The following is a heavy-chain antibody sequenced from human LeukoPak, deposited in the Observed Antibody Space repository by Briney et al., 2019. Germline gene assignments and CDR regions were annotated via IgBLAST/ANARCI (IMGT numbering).Heavy chain of an antibody. CDR1: GGSISSYY. J-gene: IGHJ4*02. D-gene: IGHD3-10*01. CDR3: ARQTFGALYFDS. Sequence: PSETLSLTCTVSGGSISSYYWSWIRQPAGKGLEWIGRIYTSGSTNYNPSLKSRVTISTDMSKNQFSLKLSSVTAADTAVYYCARQTFGALYFDSWGQGTLVTVSS. V-gene: IGHV4-4*07. CDR2: IYTSGST.